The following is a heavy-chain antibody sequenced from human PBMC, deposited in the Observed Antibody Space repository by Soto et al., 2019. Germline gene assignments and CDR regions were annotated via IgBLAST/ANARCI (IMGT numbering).Heavy chain of an antibody. J-gene: IGHJ4*02. Sequence: SVKVSCKASGGTFSSYAISWVRQAPGQGLEWMGGIIPIFGTANYAQKFQGRVTITADESTSTAYMELSSLRSEDTAVYYCASPPYDSSGYCYGFDYWGQGTLVTVSS. CDR2: IIPIFGTA. D-gene: IGHD3-22*01. CDR1: GGTFSSYA. V-gene: IGHV1-69*13. CDR3: ASPPYDSSGYCYGFDY.